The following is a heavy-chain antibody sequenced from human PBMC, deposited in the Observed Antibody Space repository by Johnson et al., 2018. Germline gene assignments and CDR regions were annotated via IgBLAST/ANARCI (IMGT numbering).Heavy chain of an antibody. Sequence: QVQLQESGPGLVKPSGTLSLTCAVSGGSISSGDWWSWVRQSPGKGLEWIGEIHRDGDTNYNPSLRSRVTILLDKSKNQFSLNLSSVTAADTAVYYGVANGWYSLEYWGQGTLVTVSS. CDR3: VANGWYSLEY. J-gene: IGHJ4*02. CDR2: IHRDGDT. D-gene: IGHD6-19*01. CDR1: GGSISSGDW. V-gene: IGHV4-4*02.